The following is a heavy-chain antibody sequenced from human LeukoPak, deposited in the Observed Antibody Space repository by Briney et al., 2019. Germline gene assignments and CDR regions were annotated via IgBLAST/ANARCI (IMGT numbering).Heavy chain of an antibody. Sequence: SETLSLTCTVSGGSISSYYWSWIRQPPGKGLEWIGYIYYSGSTNYNPSLKSRVTISVDTSKNQFSLKLSSVTAADTAVYYCAIGLGYYYDSSGYYYFDYWGQGTLVTVSS. D-gene: IGHD3-22*01. CDR2: IYYSGST. J-gene: IGHJ4*02. CDR3: AIGLGYYYDSSGYYYFDY. CDR1: GGSISSYY. V-gene: IGHV4-59*01.